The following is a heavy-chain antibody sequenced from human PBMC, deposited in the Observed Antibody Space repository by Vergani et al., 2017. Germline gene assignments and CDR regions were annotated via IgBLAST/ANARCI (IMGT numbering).Heavy chain of an antibody. CDR2: ISYGGIT. V-gene: IGHV4-59*01. CDR1: GAPISYWC. D-gene: IGHD4-17*01. J-gene: IGHJ6*02. CDR3: ASTPVTKATVTQARPRQHQRYGMDV. Sequence: QVQMQESGPGLVKTSETLSLTCSASGAPISYWCWSWIRQPPGKGLEWIGYISYGGITNYNPSLMGRVTISLDTSKNQFSLNLSSVTAADTAVYYCASTPVTKATVTQARPRQHQRYGMDVWGQ.